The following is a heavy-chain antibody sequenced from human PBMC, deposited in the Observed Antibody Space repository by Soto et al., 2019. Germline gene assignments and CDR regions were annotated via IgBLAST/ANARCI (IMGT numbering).Heavy chain of an antibody. D-gene: IGHD4-17*01. Sequence: SETLSLTCTVSGGSVSSASYYWSWIRQPPGRGLEWIGYMYYTGSTKYNPSLKSRVTISGDTSKNQFSLKLSSVTAADTAVYYCARSTYGDYKHWGQGTLVTVSS. CDR3: ARSTYGDYKH. V-gene: IGHV4-61*01. J-gene: IGHJ1*01. CDR2: MYYTGST. CDR1: GGSVSSASYY.